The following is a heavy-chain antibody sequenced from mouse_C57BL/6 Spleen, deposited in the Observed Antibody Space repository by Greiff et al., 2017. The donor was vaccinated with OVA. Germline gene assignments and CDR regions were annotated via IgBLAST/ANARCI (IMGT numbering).Heavy chain of an antibody. Sequence: VQLQQPGAELVMPGASVKLSCKASGYTFTSYWMHWVKQRPGQGLEWIGEIDPSGSYTNYNQKFKGKSTLTVDKSSSTAYMQLSSLTSEDSAVYYCARYDGYYGDYWGQGTTLTVSS. D-gene: IGHD2-3*01. CDR3: ARYDGYYGDY. CDR2: IDPSGSYT. CDR1: GYTFTSYW. V-gene: IGHV1-69*01. J-gene: IGHJ2*01.